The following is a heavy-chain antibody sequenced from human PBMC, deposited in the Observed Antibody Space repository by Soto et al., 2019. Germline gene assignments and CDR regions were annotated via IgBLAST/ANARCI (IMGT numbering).Heavy chain of an antibody. D-gene: IGHD3-3*01. Sequence: ASVKVSCKASGGTFSSYAISWVRQAPGQGLEWMGGIIPIFGTANYAQKFQGRVTITADESTSTAYMELSSLRSEDTAVYYCARVRYDFWSGYSLDYHYGMDVWGQGTTVTVSS. CDR3: ARVRYDFWSGYSLDYHYGMDV. V-gene: IGHV1-69*13. CDR1: GGTFSSYA. CDR2: IIPIFGTA. J-gene: IGHJ6*02.